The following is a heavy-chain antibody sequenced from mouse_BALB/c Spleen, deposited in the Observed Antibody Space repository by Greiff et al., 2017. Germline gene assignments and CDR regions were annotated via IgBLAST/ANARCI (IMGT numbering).Heavy chain of an antibody. CDR2: IYPGNSDT. J-gene: IGHJ4*01. CDR3: TRDGNYLYAMDY. CDR1: GYTFTSYW. V-gene: IGHV1-5*01. Sequence: EVQVVESGTVLARPGASVKMSCKASGYTFTSYWMHWVKQRPGQGLEWIGAIYPGNSDTSYNQKFKGKAKLTAVTSTSTAYMELSSLTNEDSAVYYCTRDGNYLYAMDYWGQGTSVTVSS. D-gene: IGHD2-1*01.